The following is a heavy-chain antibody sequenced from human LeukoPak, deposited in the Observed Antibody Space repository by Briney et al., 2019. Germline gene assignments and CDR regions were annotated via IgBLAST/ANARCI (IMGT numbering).Heavy chain of an antibody. CDR2: LSPTSGNT. Sequence: GASVKVSCKASGYTFTTYDINWVRQAPGQGLEWLGWLSPTSGNTGYAQKFQGRVTMTRDTSTSTVYMELSSLTSDDTAVCYCARGEAIVGSYWGQGTLVTVSS. J-gene: IGHJ4*02. CDR3: ARGEAIVGSY. D-gene: IGHD1-26*01. CDR1: GYTFTTYD. V-gene: IGHV1-8*01.